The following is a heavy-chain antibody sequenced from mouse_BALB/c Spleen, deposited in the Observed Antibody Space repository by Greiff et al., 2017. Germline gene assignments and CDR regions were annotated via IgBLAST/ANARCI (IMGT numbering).Heavy chain of an antibody. Sequence: EVKLVESGGGLVQPGESLKLSCESNEYEFPSHDMSWVRKTPEKRLELVAAINSDGGSTYYPDTMERRFIISRDNTKKTLYLQMSSLRSEDTALYYCARALYYGSRWYAMDDWGQGTSVTVSS. CDR3: ARALYYGSRWYAMDD. D-gene: IGHD1-1*01. CDR1: EYEFPSHD. CDR2: INSDGGST. V-gene: IGHV5-2*01. J-gene: IGHJ4*01.